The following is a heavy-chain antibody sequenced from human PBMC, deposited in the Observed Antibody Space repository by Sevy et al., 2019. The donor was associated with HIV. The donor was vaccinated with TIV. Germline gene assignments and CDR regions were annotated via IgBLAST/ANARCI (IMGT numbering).Heavy chain of an antibody. J-gene: IGHJ4*02. V-gene: IGHV3-30*18. D-gene: IGHD3-3*01. CDR1: GFTFSSYG. CDR3: AKEFYDFWSGYYYFDY. CDR2: ISYDGSNK. Sequence: GGSLRLSCAASGFTFSSYGMHWVRQAPGKGLEWVAVISYDGSNKYYADSVKGRFTISRDNSKKTLYLQMNSLRAEDTAVYYCAKEFYDFWSGYYYFDYWGQGTLVTVSS.